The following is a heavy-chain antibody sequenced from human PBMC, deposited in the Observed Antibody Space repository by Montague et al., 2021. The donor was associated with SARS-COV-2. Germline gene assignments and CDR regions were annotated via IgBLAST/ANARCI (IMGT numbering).Heavy chain of an antibody. CDR1: GVSVSNYY. D-gene: IGHD3-22*01. Sequence: SETLSLTCSVSGVSVSNYYWAWIRQPPAKGLEWIGYIYYTGSTNYNPSLRNRITISLDTSANQFSLKLSSVTPADTAVAYCVRYLYDTSDYFQGTFDVWGQGAVVSVSS. J-gene: IGHJ3*01. V-gene: IGHV4-59*02. CDR3: VRYLYDTSDYFQGTFDV. CDR2: IYYTGST.